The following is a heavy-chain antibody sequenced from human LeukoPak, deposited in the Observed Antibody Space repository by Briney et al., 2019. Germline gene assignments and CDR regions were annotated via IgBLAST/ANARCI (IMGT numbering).Heavy chain of an antibody. J-gene: IGHJ4*02. D-gene: IGHD7-27*01. CDR1: GFTFSSYA. CDR3: AKDINWASFES. Sequence: GGSLRLSCAASGFTFSSYAMSWVRQAPGKGLEWVSGIIGSGGTTYYADSVKGRFTISRDNSKNTLYLQMNSLRAEDTALYYCAKDINWASFESWGQGTLVTVSS. V-gene: IGHV3-23*01. CDR2: IIGSGGTT.